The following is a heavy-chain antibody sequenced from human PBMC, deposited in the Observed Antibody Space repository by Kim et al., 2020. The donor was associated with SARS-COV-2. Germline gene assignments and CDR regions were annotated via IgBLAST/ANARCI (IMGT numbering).Heavy chain of an antibody. V-gene: IGHV3-48*02. J-gene: IGHJ3*02. CDR1: GFTFSTYS. Sequence: GGSLRLSCVVSGFTFSTYSMNWVRQAPGRGLEWISYIRTSPSEIFYADSVRGRFTISRDDANDSLYLQMNSLRDEDTALYYCARDHMYAFDIWGQGTMVTVSS. CDR2: IRTSPSEI. D-gene: IGHD2-21*01. CDR3: ARDHMYAFDI.